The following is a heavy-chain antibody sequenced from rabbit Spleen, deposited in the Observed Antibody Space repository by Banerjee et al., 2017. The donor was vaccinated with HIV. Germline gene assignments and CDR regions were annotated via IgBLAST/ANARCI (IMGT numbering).Heavy chain of an antibody. J-gene: IGHJ3*01. CDR3: ARDDIGYGYGTFFRF. Sequence: QEQLEESGGDLVKPEGSLTLTCTASGFSFSSSYYMCWVRQAPGKGLDLIACIYTVSGSTDYASWAKGRFTISKASSTTVTLQMTSLTAADTATYFCARDDIGYGYGTFFRFWGQGTLVTVS. CDR1: GFSFSSSYY. CDR2: IYTVSGST. D-gene: IGHD6-1*01. V-gene: IGHV1S45*01.